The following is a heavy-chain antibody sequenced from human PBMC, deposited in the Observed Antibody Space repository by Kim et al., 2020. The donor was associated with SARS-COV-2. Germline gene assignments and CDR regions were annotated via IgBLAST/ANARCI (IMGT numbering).Heavy chain of an antibody. CDR3: ARLSYSSGWFYYFDY. CDR2: IIPIFGTA. D-gene: IGHD6-19*01. CDR1: GGTFSSYA. J-gene: IGHJ4*02. Sequence: SVKVSCKASGGTFSSYAISWVRQAPGQGLEWMGGIIPIFGTANYAQKFQGRVTITADESTSTAYMELSSLRSEDTAVYYCARLSYSSGWFYYFDYWGQGTLVTVSS. V-gene: IGHV1-69*13.